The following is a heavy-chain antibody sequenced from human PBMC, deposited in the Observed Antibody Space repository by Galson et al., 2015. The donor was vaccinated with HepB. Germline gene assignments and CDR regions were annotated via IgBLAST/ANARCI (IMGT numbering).Heavy chain of an antibody. D-gene: IGHD6-19*01. CDR2: IWYDGSNK. CDR1: GFTFTKAW. V-gene: IGHV3-33*07. J-gene: IGHJ4*02. CDR3: ARKSGWYGRPIDY. Sequence: SLRLSCAASGFTFTKAWMNWVRQAPGKGLEWVAVIWYDGSNKYYADSVKGRFTISRDNSRNTLYLQVNIVRAEDTAVYYCARKSGWYGRPIDYWGQGTLVTVSS.